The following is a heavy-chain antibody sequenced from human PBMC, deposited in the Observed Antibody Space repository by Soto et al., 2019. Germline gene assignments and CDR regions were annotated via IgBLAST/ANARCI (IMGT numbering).Heavy chain of an antibody. V-gene: IGHV1-18*01. CDR3: ARTYYYGSRGYYLPAFDI. D-gene: IGHD3-22*01. CDR1: GYTFTSYG. CDR2: ISAYNGNT. J-gene: IGHJ3*02. Sequence: ASVKVSCKASGYTFTSYGISWVRQAPGQGLEWMGWISAYNGNTNYAQMLQGRVTMTTDTSTSTAYMELRSLRSDDTAVYYCARTYYYGSRGYYLPAFDIWGQGTMVTVSS.